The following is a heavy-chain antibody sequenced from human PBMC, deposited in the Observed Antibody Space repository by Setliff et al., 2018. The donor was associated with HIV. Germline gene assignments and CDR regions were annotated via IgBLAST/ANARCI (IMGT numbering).Heavy chain of an antibody. CDR1: GGSISNSDFY. Sequence: SLTCTVSGGSISNSDFYWGWIRQSPGKGLEWIGSIYYRGATYYNPTLQSRVTISADTSKNQFYLKLTSVTAADTAIYYCARPYDSLYAWGQGTLVTVSS. D-gene: IGHD3-22*01. CDR3: ARPYDSLYA. J-gene: IGHJ5*02. CDR2: IYYRGAT. V-gene: IGHV4-39*01.